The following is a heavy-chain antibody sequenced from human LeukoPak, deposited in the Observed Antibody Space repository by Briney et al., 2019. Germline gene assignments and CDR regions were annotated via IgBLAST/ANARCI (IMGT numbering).Heavy chain of an antibody. D-gene: IGHD6-19*01. CDR3: AGVGSSSGWYVFDY. V-gene: IGHV4-59*08. CDR1: GGSISSYY. CDR2: IYYSGST. Sequence: SETLSLTCTVSGGSISSYYWSWIRQPPGKGLEWIGYIYYSGSTNYNPSLKSRVTISVDTSKNQFSLKPSSVTAADTAVYYCAGVGSSSGWYVFDYWGQGTLVTVSS. J-gene: IGHJ4*02.